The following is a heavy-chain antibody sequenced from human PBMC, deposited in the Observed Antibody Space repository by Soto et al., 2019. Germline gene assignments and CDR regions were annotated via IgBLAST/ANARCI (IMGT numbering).Heavy chain of an antibody. V-gene: IGHV3-23*01. CDR2: ISGSGGST. J-gene: IGHJ6*02. D-gene: IGHD3-16*01. CDR3: AKGITDTAGYYYYSMDV. CDR1: GFTFSSYA. Sequence: GGSLRLSCAASGFTFSSYAMSWVRQAPGKGLEWVSAISGSGGSTYYADSVKGRFTISRDNSKNTLYLQMNSLRAEDTAVYYCAKGITDTAGYYYYSMDVWGQGTAVTVSS.